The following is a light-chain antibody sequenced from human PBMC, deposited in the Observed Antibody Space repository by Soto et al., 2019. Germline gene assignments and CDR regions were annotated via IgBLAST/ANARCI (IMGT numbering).Light chain of an antibody. V-gene: IGKV1-5*01. Sequence: DIQMTQSPSTLSASVGDRVTITCRASQSISSWLAWYQQKPGKAPKLLIYDASSLESGLPSRFSGSGSGTEFTLTISSLQPDDFATYYCQQYNSYQYTFGQGTKLEIK. CDR1: QSISSW. J-gene: IGKJ2*01. CDR3: QQYNSYQYT. CDR2: DAS.